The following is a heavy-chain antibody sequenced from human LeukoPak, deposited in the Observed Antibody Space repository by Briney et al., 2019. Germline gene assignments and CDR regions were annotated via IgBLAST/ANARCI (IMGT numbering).Heavy chain of an antibody. CDR2: IYPGDSDT. V-gene: IGHV5-51*01. CDR1: GYSFTSYW. J-gene: IGHJ4*02. Sequence: GESLKISCKGSGYSFTSYWIGWVRQMPGKGLEWMGIIYPGDSDTRYSPSFQGQVTISADKSISTAYPQWSSLKASDTAMYYCARRLSCSGGSCYTLSVWGQGTLVTVSS. CDR3: ARRLSCSGGSCYTLSV. D-gene: IGHD2-15*01.